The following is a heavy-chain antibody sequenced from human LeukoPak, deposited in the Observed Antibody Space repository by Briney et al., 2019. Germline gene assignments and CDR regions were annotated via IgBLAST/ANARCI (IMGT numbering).Heavy chain of an antibody. V-gene: IGHV3-7*01. CDR3: ARARPYDLWSGYRPHYFDY. J-gene: IGHJ4*02. CDR1: GFTFSSYW. Sequence: GGSLRLSCAASGFTFSSYWMSWVRQAPGKGLEWVANIKQDGSEKYYVDSVKGRFTISRDNAKNSLYLQMNSLRAEDTAVYYCARARPYDLWSGYRPHYFDYWGQGTLVTVSS. CDR2: IKQDGSEK. D-gene: IGHD3-3*01.